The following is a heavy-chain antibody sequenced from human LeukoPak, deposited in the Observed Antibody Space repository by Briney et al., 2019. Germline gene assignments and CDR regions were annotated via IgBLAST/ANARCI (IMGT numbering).Heavy chain of an antibody. CDR3: ASMSGYYSKFDH. V-gene: IGHV4-31*03. CDR2: INYSGNT. D-gene: IGHD3-22*01. Sequence: SQTLSLTCTVSGGSTGSAGYYWSWIRQHPGKGLEWIAYINYSGNTYHSPSLKSRVTISVDTSRNQFSLKLNSVTAADTAIYYCASMSGYYSKFDHWGQGTLVTVSS. CDR1: GGSTGSAGYY. J-gene: IGHJ4*02.